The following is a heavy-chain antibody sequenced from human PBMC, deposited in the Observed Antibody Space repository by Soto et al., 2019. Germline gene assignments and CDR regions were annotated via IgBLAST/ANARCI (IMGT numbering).Heavy chain of an antibody. CDR1: GFIFNDYW. J-gene: IGHJ4*02. Sequence: EVQLVESGGGLVQPGGSLRLSCAVSGFIFNDYWMTWVRQAPGKGLEWVATISPEGSEKYYADSLKGRFTVSRDNTKKSLYLQMISLRAEDTALYYCVRDRIDYWGRGTLISVSS. CDR2: ISPEGSEK. CDR3: VRDRIDY. V-gene: IGHV3-7*03.